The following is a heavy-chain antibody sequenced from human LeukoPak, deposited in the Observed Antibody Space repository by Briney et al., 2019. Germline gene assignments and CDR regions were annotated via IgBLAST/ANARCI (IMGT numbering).Heavy chain of an antibody. D-gene: IGHD3-22*01. CDR1: GFTVSSNY. CDR2: IYSGGST. Sequence: LSGGSLRLSCAASGFTVSSNYMSWVRQAPGKGLEWVSVIYSGGSTYYADSVKGRFTISRDNSKNQMNSLRAEDTAVYYCARGLWLSAFDIWGQGTMVTVSS. V-gene: IGHV3-53*01. J-gene: IGHJ3*02. CDR3: ARGLWLSAFDI.